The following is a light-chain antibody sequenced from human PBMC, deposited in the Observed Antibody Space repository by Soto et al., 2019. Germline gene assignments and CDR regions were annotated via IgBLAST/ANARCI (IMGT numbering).Light chain of an antibody. Sequence: DIQMTPSPSSLAASVGDRVIFTCRASQTIAITLNWYQQKPGKAPNLLIYGSSSLQSGVPSRFSGSASGTDFTLTISSLEPEDFAVYYSQQRSDWPLTFGGGTKVDI. V-gene: IGKV1-39*01. J-gene: IGKJ4*01. CDR2: GSS. CDR1: QTIAIT. CDR3: QQRSDWPLT.